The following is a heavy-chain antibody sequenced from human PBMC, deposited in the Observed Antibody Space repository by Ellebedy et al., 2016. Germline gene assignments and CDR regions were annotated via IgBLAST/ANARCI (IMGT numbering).Heavy chain of an antibody. CDR3: ARSSFGSGYYGSLDY. J-gene: IGHJ4*02. D-gene: IGHD3-3*01. V-gene: IGHV1-46*04. Sequence: ASVKVSCKASGYTFTSYYLHWVRQAPGQGLEWMGKINPSGGKTTYAQKLQGRVTMTRDTSTIVVYVELTSLRSEDTAVYYCARSSFGSGYYGSLDYWGQGTLVTVSS. CDR1: GYTFTSYY. CDR2: INPSGGKT.